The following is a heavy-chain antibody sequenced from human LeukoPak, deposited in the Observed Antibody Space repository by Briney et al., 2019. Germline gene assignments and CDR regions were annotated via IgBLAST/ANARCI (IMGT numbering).Heavy chain of an antibody. V-gene: IGHV3-48*01. CDR2: ISSSGTTI. CDR3: ARVYYYENDGYQLPDNWFYP. CDR1: GVTFSLYT. Sequence: GGSLRLSCAASGVTFSLYTMNWVRQAPGKGLEWLSDISSSGTTIHYADSVRGRFTISRDNAKNSLYLQINSLRAEDTAVYYCARVYYYENDGYQLPDNWFYPWGQGALVTVSS. J-gene: IGHJ5*02. D-gene: IGHD3-22*01.